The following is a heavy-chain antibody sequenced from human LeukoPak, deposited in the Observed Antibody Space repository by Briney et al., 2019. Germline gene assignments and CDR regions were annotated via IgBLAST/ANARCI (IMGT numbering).Heavy chain of an antibody. CDR2: IKQDGREK. V-gene: IGHV3-7*01. D-gene: IGHD5-18*01. J-gene: IGHJ6*02. Sequence: SGGSLRLSCAASGFTFSSYWMSWVRQAPGKGLEWVANIKQDGREKYYVDSVKGRFTISRDNAKNSPYLQMNSLRAEDTAVYYCARDGRREDWPGDTASSYYYYGMDVWGQGTTVTVSS. CDR1: GFTFSSYW. CDR3: ARDGRREDWPGDTASSYYYYGMDV.